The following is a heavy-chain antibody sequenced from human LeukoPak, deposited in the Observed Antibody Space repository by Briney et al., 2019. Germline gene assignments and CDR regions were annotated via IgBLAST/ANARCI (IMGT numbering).Heavy chain of an antibody. CDR3: ARVGHPTQRRVLSTVTVPTAGAFDI. V-gene: IGHV4-59*01. D-gene: IGHD4-17*01. Sequence: PSETLSLTCTVSGGSISSYYWSWIRQPPGKGLEWIGYTYYSGSTNYNPSLKSRVTISVDTSKNQFSLKLSSVTAADTAVYYCARVGHPTQRRVLSTVTVPTAGAFDIWGQGTMVTVSS. J-gene: IGHJ3*02. CDR1: GGSISSYY. CDR2: TYYSGST.